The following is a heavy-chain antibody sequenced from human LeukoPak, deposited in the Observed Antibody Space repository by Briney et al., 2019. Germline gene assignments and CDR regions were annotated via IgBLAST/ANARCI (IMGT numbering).Heavy chain of an antibody. D-gene: IGHD1-26*01. CDR1: GFTFSSYG. J-gene: IGHJ3*02. CDR2: INSDGSST. Sequence: GGSLRLSCAASGFTFSSYGMHWVRQAPGKGLVWVSRINSDGSSTSYADSVKGRFTISRDNAKNTLYLRMNSLRAEDTAVYYCARERWDDAFDIWGQGTMVTVSS. V-gene: IGHV3-74*01. CDR3: ARERWDDAFDI.